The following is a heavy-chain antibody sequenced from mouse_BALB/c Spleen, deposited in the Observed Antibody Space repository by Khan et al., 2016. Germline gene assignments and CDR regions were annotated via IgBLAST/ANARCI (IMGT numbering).Heavy chain of an antibody. Sequence: EVKLEESGPGLVKPSQSLSLTCTVTGYSITSDYAWNWIRQFPGNKLEWMGYISYSGSTSYNPSLKSRISITRDTSKNQFFLQLNSVTTEDTATYYCARAPTRWYFDVWGAGTTVTVSS. CDR1: GYSITSDYA. V-gene: IGHV3-2*02. CDR3: ARAPTRWYFDV. CDR2: ISYSGST. D-gene: IGHD1-1*01. J-gene: IGHJ1*01.